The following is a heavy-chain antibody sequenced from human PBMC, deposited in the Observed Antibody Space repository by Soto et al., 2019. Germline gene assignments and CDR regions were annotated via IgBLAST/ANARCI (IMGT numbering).Heavy chain of an antibody. J-gene: IGHJ6*02. D-gene: IGHD3-10*01. V-gene: IGHV3-53*01. Sequence: EVQLVESGGGLIQPGGSLRLSCAASGFTVSSNYMSWVGQAPGKGLEWVSVIYSGGSTYYADSVKGRFTISRDNSKNTLYLQMNSLRAEDTAVYYCARSPWFYYGMDVWGQGTTVTVSS. CDR1: GFTVSSNY. CDR3: ARSPWFYYGMDV. CDR2: IYSGGST.